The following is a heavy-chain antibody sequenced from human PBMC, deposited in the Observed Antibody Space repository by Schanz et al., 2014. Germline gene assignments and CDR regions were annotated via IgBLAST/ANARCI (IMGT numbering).Heavy chain of an antibody. CDR3: AKGRFGELSAFDI. J-gene: IGHJ3*02. CDR1: GFTFSIYA. Sequence: EVQLLESGGGLVEPGGSLRLSCAASGFTFSIYAMSWVRQAPGKGLEWVSAISGSGGSTYYADSMKGRFTISRDNSKNTLYLQMNSLRAEDTAVYYCAKGRFGELSAFDIWGQGTMVTDSS. D-gene: IGHD3-10*01. V-gene: IGHV3-23*01. CDR2: ISGSGGST.